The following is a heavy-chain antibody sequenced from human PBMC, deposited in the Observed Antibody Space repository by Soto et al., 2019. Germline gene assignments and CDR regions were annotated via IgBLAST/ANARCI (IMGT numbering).Heavy chain of an antibody. CDR2: IWYDGSNQ. J-gene: IGHJ4*02. D-gene: IGHD3-10*01. CDR1: GFTFSTYG. V-gene: IGHV3-33*01. Sequence: GGSLRLSCTPSGFTFSTYGMHWVRQAPGKGLEWVAVIWYDGSNQYYADSVKGRFTISRDNSKNMLYLQMNSLRAEDTAVYYCARDLGAFNYGSAYFDYWGQGTPVTVSS. CDR3: ARDLGAFNYGSAYFDY.